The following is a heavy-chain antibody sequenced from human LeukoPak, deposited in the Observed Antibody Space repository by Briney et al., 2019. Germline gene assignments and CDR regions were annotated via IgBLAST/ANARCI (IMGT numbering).Heavy chain of an antibody. V-gene: IGHV3-53*01. J-gene: IGHJ4*02. CDR1: GLTVNNNY. CDR3: MTAAGYNFGQY. Sequence: GGSLSLSCAASGLTVNNNYMNWVRQAPGKGLEWVSALYIGGNTYYADSVRGRFTISRDNSKNTLYLQMNSLRAEDTAIYYCMTAAGYNFGQYWGQGTLVTVSS. CDR2: LYIGGNT. D-gene: IGHD5-18*01.